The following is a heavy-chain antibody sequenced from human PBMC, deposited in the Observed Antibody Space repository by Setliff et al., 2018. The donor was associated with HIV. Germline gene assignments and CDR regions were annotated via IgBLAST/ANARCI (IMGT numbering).Heavy chain of an antibody. CDR1: GGSISDNKYY. J-gene: IGHJ6*02. D-gene: IGHD2-2*01. CDR3: ARGHCSGTNCYGVDYYGMDV. Sequence: SETLSLTCSVSGGSISDNKYYWSWIRQPPGKGLEWTGSIYHTGSTYYNPSLMSRVTISLDTSKNQFSLKLSSVTAADTAVYHCARGHCSGTNCYGVDYYGMDVWGQGTTVTVSS. CDR2: IYHTGST. V-gene: IGHV4-39*07.